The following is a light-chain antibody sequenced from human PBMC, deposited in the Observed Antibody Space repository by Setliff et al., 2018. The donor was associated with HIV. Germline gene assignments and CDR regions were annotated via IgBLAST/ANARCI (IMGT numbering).Light chain of an antibody. CDR1: SSDVGLYNF. V-gene: IGLV2-14*01. CDR2: DVT. J-gene: IGLJ1*01. Sequence: QSVLTQPASVSGSPGQSITISCTGTSSDVGLYNFVSWYQQHPGKVPKLIIYDVTNRPSGIPHRFSGAKSGNTASLTISGLQADDEADYYCSSFRTSRKFVFGTGTKVTVL. CDR3: SSFRTSRKFV.